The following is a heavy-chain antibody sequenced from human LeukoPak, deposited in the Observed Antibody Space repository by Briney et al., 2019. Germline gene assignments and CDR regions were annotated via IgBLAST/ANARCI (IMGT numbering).Heavy chain of an antibody. CDR3: ARGLYCSGGSCYREAFDI. D-gene: IGHD2-15*01. CDR1: GYTFTSYY. Sequence: ASVKVSCKASGYTFTSYYMHWVRQAPGQGLEWMGIINPSGGSTCYAQKFQGRVTITRDTSTSTVYMELSSLRSEDTAVYYCARGLYCSGGSCYREAFDIWGQGTMVTVSS. CDR2: INPSGGST. V-gene: IGHV1-46*01. J-gene: IGHJ3*02.